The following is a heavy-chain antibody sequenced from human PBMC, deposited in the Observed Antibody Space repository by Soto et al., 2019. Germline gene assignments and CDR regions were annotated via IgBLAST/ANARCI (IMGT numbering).Heavy chain of an antibody. CDR2: ISYDGSNK. Sequence: QVQLVESGGGVVQPGRSLRLSCAASGFTFSSYGMHWVRQAPGKGLEWVAVISYDGSNKYYADSVKGRFTISRDNSKNTLYLQMNSLRAEDTAVYYCAKVQWFGEFRVSPYYYYGMDVWGQGTTVTVSS. V-gene: IGHV3-30*18. CDR1: GFTFSSYG. D-gene: IGHD3-10*01. J-gene: IGHJ6*02. CDR3: AKVQWFGEFRVSPYYYYGMDV.